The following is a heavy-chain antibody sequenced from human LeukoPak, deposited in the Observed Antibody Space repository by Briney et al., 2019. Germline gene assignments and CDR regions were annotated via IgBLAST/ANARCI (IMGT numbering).Heavy chain of an antibody. CDR3: ARDPIFGVVTYLDY. CDR2: ISSSSSYI. Sequence: GGSLRLSCAASGFTFSSYRMYWVRQAPGKGLEWVSSISSSSSYIYYADSVKGRFTISRDNAKNSLYLQMNSLRAEDTAVYYCARDPIFGVVTYLDYWGQGTLVTVSS. J-gene: IGHJ4*02. CDR1: GFTFSSYR. V-gene: IGHV3-21*01. D-gene: IGHD3-3*01.